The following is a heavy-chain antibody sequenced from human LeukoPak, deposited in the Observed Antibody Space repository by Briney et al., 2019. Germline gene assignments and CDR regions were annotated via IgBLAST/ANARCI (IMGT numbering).Heavy chain of an antibody. D-gene: IGHD3-3*01. CDR3: ARDPITIFGVVIMGIGGFDP. V-gene: IGHV1-69*05. Sequence: ASVKVSCKAVEGTFDSFGISWVRQAPGQGLEWMGGVIPVYGTANYAQKFQGRVTITTDESTSTAYMELSSLRSEDTAVYYCARDPITIFGVVIMGIGGFDPWGQGTLVTVSS. CDR1: EGTFDSFG. CDR2: VIPVYGTA. J-gene: IGHJ5*02.